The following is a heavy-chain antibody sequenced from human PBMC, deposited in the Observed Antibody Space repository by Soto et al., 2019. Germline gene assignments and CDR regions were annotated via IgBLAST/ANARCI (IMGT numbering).Heavy chain of an antibody. CDR3: ARWGCSGTNCNLNQRSYDL. D-gene: IGHD2-15*01. Sequence: QVQLVESGGGVVQPGMSLRLCCAASGFIFNEYGMHWVRQAPGKGLEWVAVIWYDGSNKHYADSVKGRFTISRDNSKNTMSLQMNNLRAEDTAVYYCARWGCSGTNCNLNQRSYDLWGQGTLVTVSS. J-gene: IGHJ4*02. CDR1: GFIFNEYG. CDR2: IWYDGSNK. V-gene: IGHV3-33*03.